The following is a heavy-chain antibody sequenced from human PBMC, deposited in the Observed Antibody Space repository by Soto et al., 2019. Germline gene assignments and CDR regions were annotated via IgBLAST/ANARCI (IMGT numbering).Heavy chain of an antibody. J-gene: IGHJ4*02. Sequence: EVQLLESGGGLVQPGGSLRLSCAASGFTFSSYAMSWVRQAPGKGLEWVSGITSGGTAHYPDSVKGRFTNYRDNSESTLYLQMNSLRDEDTAIYYCAKESPFSGNTIHIDYWGQGTLVTVSS. V-gene: IGHV3-23*01. CDR3: AKESPFSGNTIHIDY. CDR2: ITSGGTA. CDR1: GFTFSSYA. D-gene: IGHD1-1*01.